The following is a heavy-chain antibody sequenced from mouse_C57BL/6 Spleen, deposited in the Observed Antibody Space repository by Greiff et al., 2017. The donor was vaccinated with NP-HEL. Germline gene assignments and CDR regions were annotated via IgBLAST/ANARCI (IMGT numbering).Heavy chain of an antibody. Sequence: EVQRVESGGGLVKPGGSLKLSCAASGFTFSSYAMSWVRQTPEKRLEWVATISDGGSYTYYPDNVKGRFTISRDNAKNNLYLQMSHLKSEDTAMYYCARVYYDGYFYAMDYWGQGTSVTVSS. J-gene: IGHJ4*01. CDR2: ISDGGSYT. V-gene: IGHV5-4*01. D-gene: IGHD2-3*01. CDR1: GFTFSSYA. CDR3: ARVYYDGYFYAMDY.